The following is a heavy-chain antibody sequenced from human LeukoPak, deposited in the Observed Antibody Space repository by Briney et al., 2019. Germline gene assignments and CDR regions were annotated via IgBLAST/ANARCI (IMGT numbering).Heavy chain of an antibody. CDR1: GYTFTSYY. D-gene: IGHD2-21*02. CDR2: IIPIFGTA. Sequence: ASVKVSCKASGYTFTSYYMHWVRQAPGQGLEWMGGIIPIFGTANYAQKFQGRVTITADESTSTAYMELSSLRSGDTAVYYCARVGHIVVVTAYDAFDIWGQGTMVTVSS. V-gene: IGHV1-69*13. J-gene: IGHJ3*02. CDR3: ARVGHIVVVTAYDAFDI.